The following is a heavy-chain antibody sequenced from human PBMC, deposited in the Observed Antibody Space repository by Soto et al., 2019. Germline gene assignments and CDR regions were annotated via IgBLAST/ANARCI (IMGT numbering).Heavy chain of an antibody. CDR3: GKGSDYVLKGTPFRKVQYYDYYMDV. V-gene: IGHV3-23*01. D-gene: IGHD3-16*01. CDR1: GFTFSNFA. Sequence: EVQLLESGGALVQSGGSLRLSCAASGFTFSNFAMRWVRQAPGKGLEWVSGMSGSGDNKDHADSVKGRFTISRDNSKNTLYMQRNSLRADDTAVYYCGKGSDYVLKGTPFRKVQYYDYYMDVWGKGTTVTVS. J-gene: IGHJ6*03. CDR2: MSGSGDNK.